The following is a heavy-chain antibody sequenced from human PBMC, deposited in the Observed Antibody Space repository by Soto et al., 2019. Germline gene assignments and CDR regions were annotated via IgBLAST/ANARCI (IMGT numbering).Heavy chain of an antibody. CDR2: ISYDGSDK. CDR1: GFTFSSYA. CDR3: ARQMITFGGVIVNYFDY. J-gene: IGHJ4*02. D-gene: IGHD3-16*02. V-gene: IGHV3-30-3*01. Sequence: QVQLVESGGGVVQPGRSLRLSCAASGFTFSSYAMHWVRQAPGKGLEWVAVISYDGSDKQYADSLKGRFTISRDNSKNTLYLQMNSLRPEDTAVYYCARQMITFGGVIVNYFDYWGQGTLVTVSP.